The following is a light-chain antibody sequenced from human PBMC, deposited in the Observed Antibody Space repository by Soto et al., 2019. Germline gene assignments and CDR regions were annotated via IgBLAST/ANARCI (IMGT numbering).Light chain of an antibody. CDR3: QQYYTNPIT. V-gene: IGKV4-1*01. J-gene: IGKJ5*01. CDR1: QSLLYSSNNKNS. Sequence: DIVMTQSPDSLAVSLGERATINCKSSQSLLYSSNNKNSLAWYQQKPGQAPKLLIYWASTRESGVPDRFSGSGSGTDFTLTISSLQAEDVAVYYCQQYYTNPITFGQGTRLEIK. CDR2: WAS.